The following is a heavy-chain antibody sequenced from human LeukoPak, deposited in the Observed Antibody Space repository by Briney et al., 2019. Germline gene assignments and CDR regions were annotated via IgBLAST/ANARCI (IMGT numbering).Heavy chain of an antibody. Sequence: SETLSLTCTVSGGSINNYYWSWIRQSPEKGLEWIGNTYYSGNTKYNPSLKSRVTISVDTSKNQVSLKLSSVTAADTAVYYCARHADYGASYIFFDYWGQGTLVTVSS. CDR1: GGSINNYY. CDR2: TYYSGNT. D-gene: IGHD4-17*01. J-gene: IGHJ4*02. CDR3: ARHADYGASYIFFDY. V-gene: IGHV4-59*08.